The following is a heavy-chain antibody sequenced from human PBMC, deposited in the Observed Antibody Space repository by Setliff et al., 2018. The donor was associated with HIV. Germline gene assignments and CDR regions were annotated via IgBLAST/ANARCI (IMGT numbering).Heavy chain of an antibody. CDR1: GFTFDDYG. J-gene: IGHJ4*02. Sequence: GALRLSCAASGFTFDDYGFNWVRQAPGKGLEWVSGINYNGESTGYADSVKGRFTISRDNAKNSLYLQMNSLRAEDTALYYCARGRGRLGAPTVGDFDSWGQGNLVTVSS. CDR3: ARGRGRLGAPTVGDFDS. CDR2: INYNGEST. V-gene: IGHV3-20*04. D-gene: IGHD1-26*01.